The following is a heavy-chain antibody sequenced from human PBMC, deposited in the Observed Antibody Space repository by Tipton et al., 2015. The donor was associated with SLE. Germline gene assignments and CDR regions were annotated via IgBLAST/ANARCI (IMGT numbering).Heavy chain of an antibody. CDR3: AKDPSIAAQDFDY. D-gene: IGHD6-6*01. J-gene: IGHJ4*02. Sequence: SLRLSCAASGFTFSSYRMSWVRQAPGKGLEWVANIKQDGSEKYYVDSVKGRFTISRDNAKNTLYLQMNSLRAEDTAVYYCAKDPSIAAQDFDYWGQGTLVTVSS. CDR1: GFTFSSYR. V-gene: IGHV3-7*03. CDR2: IKQDGSEK.